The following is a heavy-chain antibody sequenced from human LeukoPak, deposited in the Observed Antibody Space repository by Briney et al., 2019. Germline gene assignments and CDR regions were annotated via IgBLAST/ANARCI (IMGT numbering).Heavy chain of an antibody. V-gene: IGHV3-21*01. CDR1: GFTFSSYS. CDR3: ARDIWVPYPHPITAAGTGADY. CDR2: ISSSSRYI. Sequence: GCSLRLSCAASGFTFSSYSMNSVRQAPGKGLEWVSSISSSSRYIYYADSVKGRFTISRDNAKNSLYLQMNSLRAEDTAVYYCARDIWVPYPHPITAAGTGADYWGQGTLVTVSS. J-gene: IGHJ4*02. D-gene: IGHD6-13*01.